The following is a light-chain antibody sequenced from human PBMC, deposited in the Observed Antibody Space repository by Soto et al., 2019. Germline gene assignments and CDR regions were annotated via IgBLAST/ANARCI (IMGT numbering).Light chain of an antibody. CDR1: QTVNSR. CDR3: QQYNNWPFS. V-gene: IGKV3D-15*01. J-gene: IGKJ5*01. CDR2: HTS. Sequence: VVKMSLVAVSSSPRERATPSCRASQTVNSRLAWYQHKPGQAPRLLIYHTSNRATGIPARFSGSGSGTDFTLTISGLQSEDSAVYFCQQYNNWPFSFGQGTRLEIK.